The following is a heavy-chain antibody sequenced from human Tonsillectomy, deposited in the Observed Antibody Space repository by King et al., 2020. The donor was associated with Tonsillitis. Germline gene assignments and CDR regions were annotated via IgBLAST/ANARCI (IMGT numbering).Heavy chain of an antibody. V-gene: IGHV3-53*01. Sequence: VQLVESGGGLMQPGGSLRLSCAASGFCVSSHYMSWVRQASGKGVEGGSVIYGGGTTYYSDLVKGRFTISRDNSGNHLYLQMNSLRAEDTAMYYCARVNYYDSSGYWSPYYFDYWGQGTLVTVSS. CDR2: IYGGGTT. CDR1: GFCVSSHY. D-gene: IGHD3-22*01. J-gene: IGHJ4*02. CDR3: ARVNYYDSSGYWSPYYFDY.